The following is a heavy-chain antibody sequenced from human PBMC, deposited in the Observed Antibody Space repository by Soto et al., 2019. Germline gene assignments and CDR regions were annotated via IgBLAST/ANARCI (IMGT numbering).Heavy chain of an antibody. Sequence: QLQLQESGSGLVKPSQTLSLTCAVSGGSISSGGYSWSWIRQPPGKGLEWIGYIYHSGSSYYNPSLKSRVTIAVDRSKNQFYLKLSSVTAADTAVYYCARNHYSSWPDYWGQGTLVTVSS. CDR3: ARNHYSSWPDY. CDR2: IYHSGSS. J-gene: IGHJ4*02. D-gene: IGHD6-6*01. CDR1: GGSISSGGYS. V-gene: IGHV4-30-2*01.